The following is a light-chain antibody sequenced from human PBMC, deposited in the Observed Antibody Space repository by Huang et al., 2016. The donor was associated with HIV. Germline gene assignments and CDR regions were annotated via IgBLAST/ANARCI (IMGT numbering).Light chain of an antibody. CDR1: QGISNS. J-gene: IGKJ4*01. V-gene: IGKV1-NL1*01. Sequence: DIQMTQSPSSLSASVGDRVTITCRASQGISNSLAWYQQKPGKAPKLLLYAASRLESGVPSRFSGSGSWTDYTLTISSLQPADFATYYCQQYYSTPPLTFGGGTKVEIK. CDR2: AAS. CDR3: QQYYSTPPLT.